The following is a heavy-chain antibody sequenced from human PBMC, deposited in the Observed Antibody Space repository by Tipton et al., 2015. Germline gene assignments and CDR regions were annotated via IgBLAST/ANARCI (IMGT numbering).Heavy chain of an antibody. D-gene: IGHD5-24*01. CDR1: GGSISSGGYY. V-gene: IGHV4-31*01. J-gene: IGHJ6*02. CDR3: ARDLEHGMDV. Sequence: TLSLTCTVSGGSISSGGYYWSWIRQHPGKGLEWIGYIYYSGSTYYNPSLKSLVTISVDTSKNQVFLNLTSVTAADTAVYFCARDLEHGMDVWGQGTTVTVS. CDR2: IYYSGST.